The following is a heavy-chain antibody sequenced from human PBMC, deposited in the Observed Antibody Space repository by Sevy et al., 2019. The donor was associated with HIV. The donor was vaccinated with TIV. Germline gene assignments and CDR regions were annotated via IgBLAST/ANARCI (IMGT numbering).Heavy chain of an antibody. CDR2: ISYDGSNK. CDR3: ARDRGSGKNVFFDY. Sequence: GGSLRLSCAASGFTFSSYAMHWVRQAPGKGLEWVALISYDGSNKYYVDSVKGRFTISRDNSKNTLYLQMNSLRTEDMAVYYCARDRGSGKNVFFDYWGQGTLVTVSS. J-gene: IGHJ4*02. V-gene: IGHV3-30-3*01. D-gene: IGHD3-10*01. CDR1: GFTFSSYA.